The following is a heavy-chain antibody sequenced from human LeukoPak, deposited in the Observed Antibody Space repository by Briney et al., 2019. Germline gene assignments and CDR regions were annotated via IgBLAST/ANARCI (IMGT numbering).Heavy chain of an antibody. CDR2: ISYGGTNK. Sequence: GRPLRLSCAASGFTFSDYAMHWVRQAPGKGLEWVAVISYGGTNKYYADSVKGRFTISRDNSKNTLFLQMNSLRAGDTAVYYCARDRSGYANDAFDFWGQGTMVTVSS. CDR3: ARDRSGYANDAFDF. J-gene: IGHJ3*01. V-gene: IGHV3-30-3*01. D-gene: IGHD3-3*01. CDR1: GFTFSDYA.